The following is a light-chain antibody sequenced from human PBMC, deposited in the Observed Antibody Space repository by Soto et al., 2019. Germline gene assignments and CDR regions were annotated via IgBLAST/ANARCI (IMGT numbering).Light chain of an antibody. Sequence: EIVMTQSPATLSGAPGERATLSCRASQSVSSNLAWYQQKPGQAPRLLIYGASTRATGIPARFSGSGSGTEFTLTISSLQSEDFAVYCCQQYNNWPATFGQGTKVDI. CDR1: QSVSSN. J-gene: IGKJ1*01. CDR2: GAS. V-gene: IGKV3-15*01. CDR3: QQYNNWPAT.